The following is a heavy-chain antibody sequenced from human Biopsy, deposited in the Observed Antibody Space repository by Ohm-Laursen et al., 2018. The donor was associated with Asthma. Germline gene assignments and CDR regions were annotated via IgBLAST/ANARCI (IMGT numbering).Heavy chain of an antibody. V-gene: IGHV3-53*01. CDR3: ARGDSSNWSHYYFDY. J-gene: IGHJ4*02. CDR2: IYSGGTS. Sequence: SLRLSSAASGFAVSRDHMFWVRQAPGKGLEWVSAIYSGGTSHTADSVRGRFTISRDYSKNTLYLQMHSLRAEDTAVYYCARGDSSNWSHYYFDYWGQGTLVTVSS. CDR1: GFAVSRDH. D-gene: IGHD3-22*01.